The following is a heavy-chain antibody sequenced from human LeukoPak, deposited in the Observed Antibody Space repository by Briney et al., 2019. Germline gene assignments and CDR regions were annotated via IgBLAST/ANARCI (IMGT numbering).Heavy chain of an antibody. Sequence: GGSLRLSCAASGFTFGDYTMHWVRQAPGKGLEWVSLISWDGDTTYYADSVKGRFTISRDNSKSSLYLQMNSLRTEDAAFYYCAKDVGGYGGFDYWGQGTLVTVSS. J-gene: IGHJ4*02. D-gene: IGHD6-25*01. CDR1: GFTFGDYT. CDR3: AKDVGGYGGFDY. CDR2: ISWDGDTT. V-gene: IGHV3-43*01.